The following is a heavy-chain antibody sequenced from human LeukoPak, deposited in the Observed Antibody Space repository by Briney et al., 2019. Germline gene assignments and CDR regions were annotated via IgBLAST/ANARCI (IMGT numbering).Heavy chain of an antibody. V-gene: IGHV3-23*01. J-gene: IGHJ4*02. CDR1: GFTFSSYA. D-gene: IGHD2-2*01. CDR3: ANGESSTSPSFDY. CDR2: IGSSGNT. Sequence: GGSLRLSCAPSGFTFSSYAMTWVRQAPGKGPEWVSAIGSSGNTFYADSVKGRFTISRDNSKNTLYLQMNSLRAEDTAVYYCANGESSTSPSFDYWGQGTLVTVSS.